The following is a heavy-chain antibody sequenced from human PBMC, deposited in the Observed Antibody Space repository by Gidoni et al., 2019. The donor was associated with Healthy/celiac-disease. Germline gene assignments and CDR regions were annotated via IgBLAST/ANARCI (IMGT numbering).Heavy chain of an antibody. CDR3: ARPPATYYYDSSDGYFDY. V-gene: IGHV3-21*01. D-gene: IGHD3-22*01. J-gene: IGHJ4*02. CDR1: GFTFGSYS. CDR2: ISRSSSYI. Sequence: EVQLVESGGGLVKPGGSLRLSCAASGFTFGSYSMNWVRQAPGKGLEWFASISRSSSYIYYADSVKGRFTISTDNAKNSLYLQMNSLRAEDTAVYYCARPPATYYYDSSDGYFDYWGQGTLVTVSS.